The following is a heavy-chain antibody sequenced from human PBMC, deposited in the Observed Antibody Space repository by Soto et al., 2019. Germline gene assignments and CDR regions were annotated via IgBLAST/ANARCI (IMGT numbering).Heavy chain of an antibody. CDR1: GYTFTSYG. D-gene: IGHD2-2*01. V-gene: IGHV1-18*01. CDR2: ISAYNGNT. Sequence: QVQLVQSGAEVKKPGASVKVSCKASGYTFTSYGISWVRQAPGQGLQWMGWISAYNGNTNYAQKLQGRVTMTTDTYTSTAYMERRSLRTDDTAVYYCARVGGYCSSTSCYGVGYYYYMGVWGKGTTVTVSS. J-gene: IGHJ6*03. CDR3: ARVGGYCSSTSCYGVGYYYYMGV.